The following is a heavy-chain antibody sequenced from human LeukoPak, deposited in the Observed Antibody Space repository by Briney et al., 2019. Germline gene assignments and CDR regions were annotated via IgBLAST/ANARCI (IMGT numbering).Heavy chain of an antibody. Sequence: GASVKVSCKASGYTFTSYYMHWVRQAPGQGLEWMGIINPSGGSTSYAQKFQGRVTMTRDTSTSTVYMELSSLRSEDTAVYYCARDRAASYDFWSGSVGHFDYWGQGTLVTVSS. D-gene: IGHD3-3*01. CDR2: INPSGGST. J-gene: IGHJ4*02. V-gene: IGHV1-46*01. CDR1: GYTFTSYY. CDR3: ARDRAASYDFWSGSVGHFDY.